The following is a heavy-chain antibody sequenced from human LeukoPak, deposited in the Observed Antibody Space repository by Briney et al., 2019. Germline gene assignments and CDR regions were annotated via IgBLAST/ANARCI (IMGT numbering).Heavy chain of an antibody. CDR1: GGSFSSYY. Sequence: SETLSLTCAVYGGSFSSYYWSWVRQPPGKGLEWIGESKHGGGTNYNPSLKSRVTFSVDTSKNQFSLKLTSVTAADTAVYYCARGQWEVRGIIISHFDYWGQGILVTVSS. J-gene: IGHJ4*02. D-gene: IGHD3-10*01. CDR3: ARGQWEVRGIIISHFDY. V-gene: IGHV4-34*01. CDR2: SKHGGGT.